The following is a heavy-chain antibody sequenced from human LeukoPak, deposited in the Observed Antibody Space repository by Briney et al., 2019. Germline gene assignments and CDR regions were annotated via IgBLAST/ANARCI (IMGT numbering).Heavy chain of an antibody. CDR3: ARRLTQYDCFDP. CDR1: GGSVSSNSVT. D-gene: IGHD2-2*01. V-gene: IGHV6-1*01. Sequence: SQTLSLTCAISGGSVSSNSVTRNWIRQSPSRGLEWLGRTYYRSTWYNDYAVSVRGRITVNPDTSKNQFSLHLNSVTPEDTAVYYCARRLTQYDCFDPWGQGILVTVSS. CDR2: TYYRSTWYN. J-gene: IGHJ5*02.